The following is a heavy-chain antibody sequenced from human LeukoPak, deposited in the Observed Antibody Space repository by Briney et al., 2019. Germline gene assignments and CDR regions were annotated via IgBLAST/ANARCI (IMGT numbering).Heavy chain of an antibody. V-gene: IGHV4-59*01. CDR1: GGSIMSYY. CDR2: VYYSGST. D-gene: IGHD2-15*01. Sequence: SETLSLTCTVSGGSIMSYYWSWIRQPPGKGLEWIGYVYYSGSTKYNPSLKSRVTTSVDTSKNEFSLNLSSVTAADTAVYYCARDLSGSGSFPYGMDVWGKGTTVTVSS. CDR3: ARDLSGSGSFPYGMDV. J-gene: IGHJ6*04.